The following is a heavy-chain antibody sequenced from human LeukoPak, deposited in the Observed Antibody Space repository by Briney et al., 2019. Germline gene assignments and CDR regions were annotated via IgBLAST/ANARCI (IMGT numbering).Heavy chain of an antibody. D-gene: IGHD6-13*01. Sequence: GASVKVSCKASGGTFSSYAISWVRQAPGQGLEWMGGIIPIFGTANYAQKFQGRVTITTDESTSTAYMELSSLRSEDTAVYYCARDNIEATRPGGFDYWGQGTLVTVSS. CDR3: ARDNIEATRPGGFDY. CDR1: GGTFSSYA. V-gene: IGHV1-69*05. CDR2: IIPIFGTA. J-gene: IGHJ4*02.